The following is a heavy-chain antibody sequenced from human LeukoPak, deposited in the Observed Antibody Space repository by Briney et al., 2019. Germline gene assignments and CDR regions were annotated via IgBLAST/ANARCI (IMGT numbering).Heavy chain of an antibody. D-gene: IGHD6-19*01. V-gene: IGHV3-48*03. CDR1: GITLISYN. J-gene: IGHJ5*02. Sequence: GGSLRLSCAASGITLISYNMNWVRQAPGKGLEWVSYISSSGSTIYYADSVKGRFTISRDNAKNSLYLQMNSLRAEDTAVYYCARVCSSGWYEGYDNWFDPWGQGTLVTVSS. CDR2: ISSSGSTI. CDR3: ARVCSSGWYEGYDNWFDP.